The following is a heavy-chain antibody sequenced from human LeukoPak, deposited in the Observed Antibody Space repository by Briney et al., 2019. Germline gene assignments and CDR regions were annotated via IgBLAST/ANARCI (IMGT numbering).Heavy chain of an antibody. CDR2: ISGGGDKT. CDR1: GLTFSSYA. Sequence: GVSLRLSCGASGLTFSSYAMNWVRQAPGKGLEWVSAISGGGDKTYYADSVEGRFTISRDNSKNTLYLQMNSLRAEDTAIYYCAKAGMRFLDWWKYFLDYWGQGTLVTVSS. D-gene: IGHD3-9*01. V-gene: IGHV3-23*01. CDR3: AKAGMRFLDWWKYFLDY. J-gene: IGHJ4*02.